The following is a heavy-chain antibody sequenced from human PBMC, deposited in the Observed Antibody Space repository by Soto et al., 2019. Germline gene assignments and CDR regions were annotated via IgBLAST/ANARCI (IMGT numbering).Heavy chain of an antibody. D-gene: IGHD5-12*01. Sequence: PGGSPGLSFAPSGFPFTDYSLTWGRQAPGKGREWVSSIRGSASSTFYAGSVKGRFTISRDNSRNTVSLQMNSLRAEDTAVYYCAKASSTISPGYWGQGTLVTVSS. V-gene: IGHV3-23*01. CDR2: IRGSASST. CDR3: AKASSTISPGY. J-gene: IGHJ4*02. CDR1: GFPFTDYS.